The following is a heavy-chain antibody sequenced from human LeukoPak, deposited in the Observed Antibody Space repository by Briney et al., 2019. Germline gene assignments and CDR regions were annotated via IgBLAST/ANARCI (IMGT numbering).Heavy chain of an antibody. CDR2: ISSNGGST. D-gene: IGHD3-16*01. V-gene: IGHV3-64D*06. CDR1: GFTFSSYA. CDR3: VNTGIMSTFGGVGLCAFDI. Sequence: GGSLRLSCSASGFTFSSYAMHWVRQAPGKGLEYVSAISSNGGSTYYADSVKGRFTISRDNSKNTLYLQMSSLRAEDTAVYYCVNTGIMSTFGGVGLCAFDILGQGTMVTVSS. J-gene: IGHJ3*02.